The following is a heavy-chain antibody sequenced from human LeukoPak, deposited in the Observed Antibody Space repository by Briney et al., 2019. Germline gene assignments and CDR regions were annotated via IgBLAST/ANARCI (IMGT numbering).Heavy chain of an antibody. D-gene: IGHD1-26*01. V-gene: IGHV3-48*04. CDR1: GFTFSDYW. Sequence: GGSLRLSCSASGFTFSDYWMMWVRQAPGKGLEWVSYISSSGSTIYYADSVKGRFTISRGNAKNSLFLQMNSLRVEDTAVYYCAREASGSYDYWGQGTLVTVSS. J-gene: IGHJ4*02. CDR3: AREASGSYDY. CDR2: ISSSGSTI.